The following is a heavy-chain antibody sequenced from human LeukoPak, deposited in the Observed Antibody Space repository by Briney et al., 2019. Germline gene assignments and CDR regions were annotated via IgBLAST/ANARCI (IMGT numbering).Heavy chain of an antibody. CDR2: INPSGGST. V-gene: IGHV1-46*01. D-gene: IGHD4-17*01. CDR1: GYTFTSYY. Sequence: ASVKVSCKASGYTFTSYYTHWVRQAPGQGLEWMGIINPSGGSTSYAQKFQGRVTMTRDTSTSTVYMELSSLRSEDTAVYYCARDGSPPDYGDNAYYFDYWGQGTLVTVSS. CDR3: ARDGSPPDYGDNAYYFDY. J-gene: IGHJ4*02.